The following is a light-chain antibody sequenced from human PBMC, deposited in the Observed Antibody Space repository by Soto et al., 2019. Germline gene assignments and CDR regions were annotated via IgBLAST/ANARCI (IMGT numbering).Light chain of an antibody. CDR3: AALDDSLNGVV. Sequence: QSVLTQPPSASGTPGQTIAISCSGGSSNIGSHTVNWYQQLPGTAPRLLIYSNTQRPSGVPDRFSGSKSGTSASLAISGLQSEYGGDYYCAALDDSLNGVVCGGGTKVTVL. CDR2: SNT. V-gene: IGLV1-44*01. J-gene: IGLJ2*01. CDR1: SSNIGSHT.